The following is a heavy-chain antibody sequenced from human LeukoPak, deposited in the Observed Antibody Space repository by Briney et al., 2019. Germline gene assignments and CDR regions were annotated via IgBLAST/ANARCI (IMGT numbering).Heavy chain of an antibody. J-gene: IGHJ4*02. CDR3: ARDSGLGPTCHPFDH. V-gene: IGHV1-2*02. CDR1: GYTFSAYY. CDR2: INPKSGGT. D-gene: IGHD1-26*01. Sequence: EGSVKVSCKASGYTFSAYYIHWVRQAPGQGLEWMGWINPKSGGTNYAQKFRGRVTMTRDTSISTAYMELSGLRSDDTAVYYCARDSGLGPTCHPFDHWGQGTPVTVST.